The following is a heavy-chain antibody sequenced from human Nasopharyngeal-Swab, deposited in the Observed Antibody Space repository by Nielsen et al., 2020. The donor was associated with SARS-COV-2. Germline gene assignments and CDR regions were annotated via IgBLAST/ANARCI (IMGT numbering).Heavy chain of an antibody. CDR2: INHSGST. D-gene: IGHD3-10*01. Sequence: WIRQPPGKGLEWIGEINHSGSTSYNPSLKSRVTISVDTSKNQFSLKLNSVTAADTAVYYCARCITVIQGGPYYYYFGMDVWGQGTTVTVSS. J-gene: IGHJ6*02. V-gene: IGHV4-34*01. CDR3: ARCITVIQGGPYYYYFGMDV.